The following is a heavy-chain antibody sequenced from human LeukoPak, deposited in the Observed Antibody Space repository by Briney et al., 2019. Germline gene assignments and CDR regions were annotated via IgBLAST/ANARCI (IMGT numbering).Heavy chain of an antibody. D-gene: IGHD3-16*01. Sequence: GGSLRLSCAASGFTFSSYGMHWVRQAPGKGLEWVAFIRYDGSNKYYADSVKGRFTISRDNSKNTLYLQMNSLRAEDTAVYYCAKGDEYNNGALGGMDVWGQGTTVTVSS. CDR1: GFTFSSYG. V-gene: IGHV3-30*02. J-gene: IGHJ6*02. CDR3: AKGDEYNNGALGGMDV. CDR2: IRYDGSNK.